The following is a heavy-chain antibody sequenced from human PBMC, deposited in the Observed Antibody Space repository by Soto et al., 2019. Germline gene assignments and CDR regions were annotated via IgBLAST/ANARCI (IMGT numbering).Heavy chain of an antibody. D-gene: IGHD3-3*01. J-gene: IGHJ4*02. CDR3: AKDWNYDFWSGYPDY. V-gene: IGHV3-9*01. CDR2: ISWNSGSI. CDR1: GFTFDDYA. Sequence: EVQLVESGGGLVQPGRSLRLSCAASGFTFDDYAMHWVRQAPGKGLEWVSGISWNSGSIGYADSVKGRFTISRDNSKNSLYLQMNSLRAEDTALYYCAKDWNYDFWSGYPDYWGQGTLVTVSS.